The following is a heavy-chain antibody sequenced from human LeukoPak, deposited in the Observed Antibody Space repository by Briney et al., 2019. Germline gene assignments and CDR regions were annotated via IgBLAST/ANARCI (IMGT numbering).Heavy chain of an antibody. CDR2: MNPNGGNT. CDR3: ARGEAPYSSGWYKDYYYYYMDV. CDR1: GYTFTSYD. D-gene: IGHD6-19*01. V-gene: IGHV1-8*01. Sequence: GASVKVSCKASGYTFTSYDINWVRQATGQGLEWMGWMNPNGGNTGYAQKFQSRVTMTRNTSISTAYMELSSLRSEDTAVYYCARGEAPYSSGWYKDYYYYYMDVWGKGTTVTVSS. J-gene: IGHJ6*03.